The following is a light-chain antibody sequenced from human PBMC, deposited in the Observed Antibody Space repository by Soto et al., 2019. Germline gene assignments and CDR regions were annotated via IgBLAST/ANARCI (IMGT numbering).Light chain of an antibody. CDR3: QHYNSYSGT. V-gene: IGKV1-5*03. CDR2: KAS. Sequence: DIQMTQSPSALAASVGDRVTITCRASQSISTWLAWYQQKPGKAPNLLIYKASSLESGVPSRFSGSGSGTEFTLTISSLQPDDFATYYCQHYNSYSGTFGQGTTGDIK. CDR1: QSISTW. J-gene: IGKJ1*01.